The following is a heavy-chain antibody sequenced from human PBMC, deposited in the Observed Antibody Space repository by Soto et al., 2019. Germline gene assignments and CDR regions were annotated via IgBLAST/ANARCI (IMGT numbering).Heavy chain of an antibody. J-gene: IGHJ6*02. CDR3: AASGRAGYYSYYYYGMDV. V-gene: IGHV1-58*01. D-gene: IGHD3-22*01. CDR2: IVVGSGNT. Sequence: ASVKVSCKASGFTFTSSAVQWVRQARGQRLEWIGWIVVGSGNTNYAQKFQERVTITRDMSTSTAYMELSSLRSEGTAVYYCAASGRAGYYSYYYYGMDVWGQGTTVTVS. CDR1: GFTFTSSA.